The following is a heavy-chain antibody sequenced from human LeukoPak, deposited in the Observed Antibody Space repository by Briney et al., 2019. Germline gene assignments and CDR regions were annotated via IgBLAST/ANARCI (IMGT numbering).Heavy chain of an antibody. V-gene: IGHV1-18*01. CDR1: GYTFTSYG. CDR2: ICAYNGNS. D-gene: IGHD2-2*01. Sequence: ASVKVSCKASGYTFTSYGIRWVRQAPGQGLEWMGWICAYNGNSNYSQSLQGRVTMTTDTSTSTAYMDLRSLRSDDTAVYYCAREDIVVVRTPMRGGAFDFWGQGTLVTVSS. J-gene: IGHJ4*02. CDR3: AREDIVVVRTPMRGGAFDF.